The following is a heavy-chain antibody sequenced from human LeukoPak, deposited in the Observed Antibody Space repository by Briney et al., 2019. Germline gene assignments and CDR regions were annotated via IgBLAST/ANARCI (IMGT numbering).Heavy chain of an antibody. D-gene: IGHD3-16*01. CDR2: IYYSGST. Sequence: SETLSLTCTVSGGSISSYYWSWIRQPPGKGLEWIGYIYYSGSTNYNPSLKSRVTISVDTSKNQFSLKLSSVTAADTAVYYCARGSRAGDFDAFDIWGQGTMVTVS. CDR3: ARGSRAGDFDAFDI. CDR1: GGSISSYY. J-gene: IGHJ3*02. V-gene: IGHV4-59*01.